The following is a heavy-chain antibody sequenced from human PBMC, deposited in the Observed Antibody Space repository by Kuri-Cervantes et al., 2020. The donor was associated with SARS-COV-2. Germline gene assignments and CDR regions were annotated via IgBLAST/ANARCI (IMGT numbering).Heavy chain of an antibody. V-gene: IGHV1-18*01. J-gene: IGHJ6*02. CDR1: GGTFSSYA. D-gene: IGHD6-19*01. CDR2: ISAYNGNT. CDR3: ARDRGSSGWSWVYYYYGMDV. Sequence: ASVKVSCKASGGTFSSYAISWVRQAPGQGLEWMGWISAYNGNTNYAQKLQGRVTMTTDTSTSTAYMELRSLRSDDTAMYYCARDRGSSGWSWVYYYYGMDVWGQGTTVTVSS.